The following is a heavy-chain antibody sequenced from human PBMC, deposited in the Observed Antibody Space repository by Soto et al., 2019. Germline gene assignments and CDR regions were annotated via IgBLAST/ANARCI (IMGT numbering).Heavy chain of an antibody. J-gene: IGHJ5*02. CDR1: GFTFSSYW. V-gene: IGHV3-7*01. Sequence: GGSLRLSCAASGFTFSSYWMSWVRQAPGKGLEWVANIKQDGSEKYYVDSVKGRFTISRDNAKNSLYLQMNSLGAEDTAVYYCACHVVPAAMSWFDPWGQGTLVTVSS. D-gene: IGHD2-2*01. CDR2: IKQDGSEK. CDR3: ACHVVPAAMSWFDP.